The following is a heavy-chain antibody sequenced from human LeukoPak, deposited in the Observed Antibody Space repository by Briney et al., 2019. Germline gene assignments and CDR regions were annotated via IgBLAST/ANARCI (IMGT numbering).Heavy chain of an antibody. CDR3: ARHPVGPGGLDV. Sequence: PSETLSLTCTVSRGSVKTYSWSWVRQPPGKGLEWIGYVSYSGAANYNPSLKSRVTISVDTSKNQFSLKLSSVTAADTAVYYCARHPVGPGGLDVWGQGTTVTVSS. CDR1: RGSVKTYS. V-gene: IGHV4-59*08. CDR2: VSYSGAA. J-gene: IGHJ6*02.